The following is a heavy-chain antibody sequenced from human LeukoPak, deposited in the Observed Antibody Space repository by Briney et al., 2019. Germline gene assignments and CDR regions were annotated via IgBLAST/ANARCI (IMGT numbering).Heavy chain of an antibody. CDR3: ARVSMVWDAFDI. V-gene: IGHV1-2*02. D-gene: IGHD2-8*01. Sequence: ASVKVSCKASGYTFTGYYMHWVRQAPGQGLEWMGWINPNSGGTNYAQKFQGRVTMTRDTSISTAYMELSRLRSDDTAVYYCARVSMVWDAFDIWGQGTMVTVSS. J-gene: IGHJ3*02. CDR2: INPNSGGT. CDR1: GYTFTGYY.